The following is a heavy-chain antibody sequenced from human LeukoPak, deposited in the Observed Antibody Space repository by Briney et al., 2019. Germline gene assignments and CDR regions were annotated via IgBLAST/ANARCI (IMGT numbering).Heavy chain of an antibody. CDR2: IIPIFGTA. CDR1: GGTFSSYA. D-gene: IGHD7-27*01. Sequence: SVKVSCKASGGTFSSYAISWVRQAPGQGLEWMGGIIPIFGTANYAQKFQGRVTITADESTSTAYMELSSLRSEDTAVYYCASYLQNWGEXXFDYWGQGXXVTVSS. J-gene: IGHJ4*02. CDR3: ASYLQNWGEXXFDY. V-gene: IGHV1-69*01.